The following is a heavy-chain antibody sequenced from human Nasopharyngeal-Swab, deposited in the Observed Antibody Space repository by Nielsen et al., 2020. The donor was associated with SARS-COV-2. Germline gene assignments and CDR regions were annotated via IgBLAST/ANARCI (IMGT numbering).Heavy chain of an antibody. J-gene: IGHJ3*01. D-gene: IGHD3-16*02. CDR3: AREVIERAASDAFDF. CDR2: IHHTGET. V-gene: IGHV4-31*03. CDR1: GDSISTAGYF. Sequence: SETLSLTCTVSGDSISTAGYFWSWIRQHPGKGLEWIGYIHHTGETYYNPSLESRLTISLDTSQNQFSLRLNSVTAADTAVYYCAREVIERAASDAFDFWGQGTMVTVSS.